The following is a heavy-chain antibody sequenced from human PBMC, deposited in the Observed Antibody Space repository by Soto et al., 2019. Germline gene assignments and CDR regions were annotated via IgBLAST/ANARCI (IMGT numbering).Heavy chain of an antibody. J-gene: IGHJ6*02. D-gene: IGHD6-19*01. CDR1: GFTFSSYS. CDR3: ARERGLVQGYYGMDD. CDR2: ISSSSSYI. Sequence: EVQLVESGGGLVKPGGSLRLSCAASGFTFSSYSMNWVRQAPGKGLEWVSSISSSSSYIYYADSVKGRFTISRDNAKNSLYLQMNSLRAEDTAVYYCARERGLVQGYYGMDDWGQGTTVTVSS. V-gene: IGHV3-21*01.